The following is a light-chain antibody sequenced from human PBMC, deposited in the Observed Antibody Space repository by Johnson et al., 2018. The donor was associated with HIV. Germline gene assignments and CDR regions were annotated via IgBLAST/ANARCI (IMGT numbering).Light chain of an antibody. Sequence: QSVLTQPPSVSAAPGQKVTISCSGSSSNIGNNYVSWYQQFPGTAPKLLIYDNNKRPSGIPDRFSGSKFGTSATLGITGLQTGDEAAYYCGIWDSSRSANVCEPGTRVTVL. CDR1: SSNIGNNY. V-gene: IGLV1-51*01. CDR3: GIWDSSRSANV. CDR2: DNN. J-gene: IGLJ1*01.